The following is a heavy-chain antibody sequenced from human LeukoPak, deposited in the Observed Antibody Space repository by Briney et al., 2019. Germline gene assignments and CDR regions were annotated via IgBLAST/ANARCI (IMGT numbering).Heavy chain of an antibody. CDR2: INHSGST. V-gene: IGHV4-34*01. Sequence: PSETLSLTCAVYGGSFSGYYWSWIRQPPGKGLEWIGEINHSGSTNYNPSLKSRVTISVDTSKNQFSLKLSSVTAADTAVYYCARPPAGYWGRGTLVTVSS. CDR1: GGSFSGYY. J-gene: IGHJ4*02. CDR3: ARPPAGY.